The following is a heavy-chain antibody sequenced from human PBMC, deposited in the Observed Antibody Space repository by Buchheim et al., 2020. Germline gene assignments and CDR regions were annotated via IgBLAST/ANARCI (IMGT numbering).Heavy chain of an antibody. J-gene: IGHJ4*02. CDR3: ARGVSSSNWYNY. CDR1: GGSISSYY. Sequence: QVQLQESGPGLVKPSETLSLTCTASGGSISSYYWSWIRQPPGKGLEWIGYIYYSGSTNYNPSLKSRVTISVDTSKNQFSLKLSSVTAADTAVYYCARGVSSSNWYNYWGQGTL. D-gene: IGHD6-13*01. CDR2: IYYSGST. V-gene: IGHV4-59*01.